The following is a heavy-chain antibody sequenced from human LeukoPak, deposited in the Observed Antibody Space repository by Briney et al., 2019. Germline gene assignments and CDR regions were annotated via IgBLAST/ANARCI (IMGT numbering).Heavy chain of an antibody. D-gene: IGHD3-3*01. Sequence: SETLSLTCTVSGGSINSYYWSWIRQPPGKGLEWIGCIHYSGSTNYNPSLKSRVTISVDTSKNQFSLKLSSVTAADTAVYYCARRRFSPYDFWSGYYFDYWGQGTLVTVSS. V-gene: IGHV4-59*12. CDR2: IHYSGST. J-gene: IGHJ4*02. CDR3: ARRRFSPYDFWSGYYFDY. CDR1: GGSINSYY.